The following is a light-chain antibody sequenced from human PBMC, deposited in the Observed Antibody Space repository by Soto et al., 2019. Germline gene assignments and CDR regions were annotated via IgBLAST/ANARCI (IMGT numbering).Light chain of an antibody. J-gene: IGKJ1*01. V-gene: IGKV3-20*01. CDR3: QQHGSTPGT. CDR2: GAS. Sequence: EIVLTQSPGTLSLSPGERATLSCRASQSVRSSYLAWYQQKPGQALRLLIYGASSRATGIPDKFSGSGSGTDFTLTISRLEPEDFAVYYCQQHGSTPGTFGQGTKVEIK. CDR1: QSVRSSY.